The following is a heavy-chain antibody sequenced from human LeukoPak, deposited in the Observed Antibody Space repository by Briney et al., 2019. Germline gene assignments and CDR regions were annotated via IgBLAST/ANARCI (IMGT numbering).Heavy chain of an antibody. CDR3: AKAPIAAAGTGAFDY. V-gene: IGHV3-23*01. D-gene: IGHD6-13*01. CDR2: LSGSGGST. J-gene: IGHJ4*02. Sequence: PGGSLRLSCAASGFTFSSYAMSWVRQAPGKGLEWVSALSGSGGSTYYTDSVKGRFTISRDNSKNTLYLQMNSLRAEDTAVYYCAKAPIAAAGTGAFDYWGQGTLVTVSS. CDR1: GFTFSSYA.